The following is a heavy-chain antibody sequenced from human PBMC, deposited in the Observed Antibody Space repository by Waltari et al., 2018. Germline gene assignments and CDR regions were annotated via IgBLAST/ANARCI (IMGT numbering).Heavy chain of an antibody. Sequence: QVQLQESGPGLVRPSETLSLTCTVSDGSISSYYWNWLRQLPVKGLEWIGFIHYSGTTEYNPSLKNRSTTSIQTSKNQFSLRLDSVTAADTAIYYCARPGIGDAFDVWGQGTMVTVSS. J-gene: IGHJ3*01. V-gene: IGHV4-59*01. CDR1: DGSISSYY. CDR2: IHYSGTT. CDR3: ARPGIGDAFDV.